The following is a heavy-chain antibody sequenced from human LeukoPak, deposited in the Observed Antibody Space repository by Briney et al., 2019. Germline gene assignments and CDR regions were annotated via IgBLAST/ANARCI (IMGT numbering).Heavy chain of an antibody. V-gene: IGHV3-23*01. CDR2: ISGSGDST. CDR1: GFTFSSYA. Sequence: GGSLRLSCAASGFTFSSYAMSWVRQAPGKGLEWVSAISGSGDSTYYADSVKGRFTISRDNSKNTLYLQMNSLRAEDTAVYYCGVDIVVVPGTPNWFDPWGQGTLVTVSS. CDR3: GVDIVVVPGTPNWFDP. J-gene: IGHJ5*02. D-gene: IGHD2-2*01.